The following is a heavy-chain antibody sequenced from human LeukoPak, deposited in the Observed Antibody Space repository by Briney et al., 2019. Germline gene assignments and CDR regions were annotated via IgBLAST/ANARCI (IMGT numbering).Heavy chain of an antibody. D-gene: IGHD2-2*01. CDR2: INPNSGGT. Sequence: ASVKVSCKASGYTFTGYYMHWVRQAPGQGLEWMGWINPNSGGTNYAQKFQGRVTMTRDTSISTAYMELSRLRSDDTAVYYCARDCSSTSCYVMVDYWGQGTLVTVSS. J-gene: IGHJ4*02. V-gene: IGHV1-2*02. CDR1: GYTFTGYY. CDR3: ARDCSSTSCYVMVDY.